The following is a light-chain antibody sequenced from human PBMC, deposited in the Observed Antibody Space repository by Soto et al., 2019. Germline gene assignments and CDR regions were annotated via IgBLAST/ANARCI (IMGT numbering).Light chain of an antibody. J-gene: IGLJ2*01. CDR2: EVI. Sequence: QSALTQPASVSASPGQWITISCTGTSSDVGDYNYVSWYQQYPGKAPQLMIYEVINRPSGLSNRFAGSTSGNAASLTISGLHAEDEADYYCSSYRRNSLVVFGGGTKLTVL. V-gene: IGLV2-14*01. CDR1: SSDVGDYNY. CDR3: SSYRRNSLVV.